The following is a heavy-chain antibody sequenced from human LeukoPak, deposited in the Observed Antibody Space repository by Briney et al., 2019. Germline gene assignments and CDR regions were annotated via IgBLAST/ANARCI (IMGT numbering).Heavy chain of an antibody. CDR2: IYHSGST. CDR1: GGSISSGGYY. J-gene: IGHJ3*02. Sequence: SETLSLTCTVSGGSISSGGYYWSWIRQPPGKGLEWIGYIYHSGSTYYNPSLKSRVTILVDRSKNQFSLKLSSVTAADTAVYYCASCGGGNSDAFDIWGQGTMVTVSS. D-gene: IGHD4-23*01. CDR3: ASCGGGNSDAFDI. V-gene: IGHV4-30-2*01.